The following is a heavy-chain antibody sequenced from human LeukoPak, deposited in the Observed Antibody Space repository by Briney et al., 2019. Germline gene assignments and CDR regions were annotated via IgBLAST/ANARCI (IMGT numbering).Heavy chain of an antibody. CDR2: IKQDGSEK. D-gene: IGHD6-6*01. J-gene: IGHJ4*02. V-gene: IGHV3-7*01. CDR1: AFTFSNYW. Sequence: TGGSLRLSCAASAFTFSNYWMSWVRQAPGKGLEWVANIKQDGSEKYYVDSVKGRFTISRDNAKNSLYLQMNSLRAEDTAVYYCASGQQLGYWGQGTLVTVSS. CDR3: ASGQQLGY.